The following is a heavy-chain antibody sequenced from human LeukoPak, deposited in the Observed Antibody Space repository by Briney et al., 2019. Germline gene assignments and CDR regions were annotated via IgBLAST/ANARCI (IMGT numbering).Heavy chain of an antibody. D-gene: IGHD3-10*01. CDR2: ISYDGSNK. CDR3: ARDNSGSYSFVDY. J-gene: IGHJ4*02. Sequence: GGSLRLSCAASGSTFSSYAMHWVRQAPGKGLEWVAVISYDGSNKYYADSVKGRFTISRDNSKNTLYLQMNSLRAEDTAVYYCARDNSGSYSFVDYWGQGTLVTVSS. CDR1: GSTFSSYA. V-gene: IGHV3-30-3*01.